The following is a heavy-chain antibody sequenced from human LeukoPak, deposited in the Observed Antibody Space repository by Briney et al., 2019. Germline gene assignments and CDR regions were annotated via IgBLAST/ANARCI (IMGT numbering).Heavy chain of an antibody. Sequence: SETLSLTCTVSGGSISSSSYYWGWIRQPPGKGLEWIGSIYYSGSTYYNPSLKSRVTISVDTSKNQFSLKLSSVTAADTAVYYCARVDYYDSSGYGWFDPWGQETLVTVSS. D-gene: IGHD3-22*01. CDR3: ARVDYYDSSGYGWFDP. CDR1: GGSISSSSYY. CDR2: IYYSGST. J-gene: IGHJ5*02. V-gene: IGHV4-39*07.